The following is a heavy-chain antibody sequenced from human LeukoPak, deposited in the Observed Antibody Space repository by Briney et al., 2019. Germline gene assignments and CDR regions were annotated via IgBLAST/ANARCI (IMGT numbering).Heavy chain of an antibody. D-gene: IGHD6-13*01. CDR3: ARGRYLTTGGGAAAGFLDY. V-gene: IGHV4-34*01. Sequence: SETLSLTCAVYGGSFSGYYWNWIRQPPGKGLEWIGEINHSGSTNYNPSHKSRVTISVDTSQKQFSLRLSSVTAADTAVYYCARGRYLTTGGGAAAGFLDYWGQGTLVTVSS. CDR1: GGSFSGYY. CDR2: INHSGST. J-gene: IGHJ4*02.